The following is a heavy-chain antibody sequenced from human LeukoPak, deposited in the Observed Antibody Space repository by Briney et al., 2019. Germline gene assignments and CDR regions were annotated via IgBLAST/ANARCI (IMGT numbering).Heavy chain of an antibody. Sequence: PSQTLSLTCAISGDSVSSNSGVWNWIRQSPSKGLEWLGRTYYTSKWNNEYALSVKSRITINSDTSKNQFSLQLNSVTPEDTAVYYCARDGRHSGYVVPFDYWGQGTLVTVSS. D-gene: IGHD5-12*01. CDR3: ARDGRHSGYVVPFDY. V-gene: IGHV6-1*01. CDR1: GDSVSSNSGV. J-gene: IGHJ4*02. CDR2: TYYTSKWNN.